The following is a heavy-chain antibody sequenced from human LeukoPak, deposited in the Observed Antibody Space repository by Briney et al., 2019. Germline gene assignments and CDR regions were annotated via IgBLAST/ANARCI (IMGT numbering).Heavy chain of an antibody. D-gene: IGHD1-1*01. Sequence: GRSLRLSCAASGFTFSSYVMHWVRQAPGKGLEWVAVISDDGSNKYYADSVKGRFTISRDNSKNTLYLQMNSLRAEDTALYYCAKDQDWKFFHSWGQGTLVSVSS. CDR2: ISDDGSNK. CDR1: GFTFSSYV. CDR3: AKDQDWKFFHS. J-gene: IGHJ4*02. V-gene: IGHV3-30*04.